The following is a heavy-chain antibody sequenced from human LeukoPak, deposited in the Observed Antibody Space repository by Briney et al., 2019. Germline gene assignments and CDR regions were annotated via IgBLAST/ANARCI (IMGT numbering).Heavy chain of an antibody. Sequence: GGSLRLSCAASGFAFSTYWMHWVRQAPGKGLVWVSRINSDGSSTSYADSVKGRFTISRDNAKNTLYLQMNSLRAEDTAVYYCAVRGVITTDSSDYWGQGTLVTVSS. V-gene: IGHV3-74*01. D-gene: IGHD3-10*01. J-gene: IGHJ4*02. CDR1: GFAFSTYW. CDR2: INSDGSST. CDR3: AVRGVITTDSSDY.